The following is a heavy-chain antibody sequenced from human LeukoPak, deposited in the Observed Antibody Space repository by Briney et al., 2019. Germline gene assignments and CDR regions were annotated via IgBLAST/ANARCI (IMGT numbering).Heavy chain of an antibody. V-gene: IGHV3-73*01. CDR2: IRNKANKYAT. CDR3: VLGDGNPEGHYLDS. D-gene: IGHD5-24*01. J-gene: IGHJ4*02. Sequence: SGGSLKLFCAASGFTFSGYAIHWVRQASGKGLEWVGRIRNKANKYATGYAASVKGRFTISRDESKNTAFLQMSSLKTEDTAVYYCVLGDGNPEGHYLDSWGQGTLVTVSS. CDR1: GFTFSGYA.